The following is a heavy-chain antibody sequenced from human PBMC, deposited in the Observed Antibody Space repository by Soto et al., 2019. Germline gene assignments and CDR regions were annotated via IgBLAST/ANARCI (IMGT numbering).Heavy chain of an antibody. CDR3: ATLWFGGTYLDY. CDR2: ISSSSSYI. CDR1: GFTFSSYS. V-gene: IGHV3-21*01. J-gene: IGHJ4*02. Sequence: EVQLVESGGGLVKPGGSLRLSCAASGFTFSSYSMNWVRQAPGKGLEWVSSISSSSSYIYYADSVKGRFTISRDNAKNSLYLQMNSLRAEDTAVYYCATLWFGGTYLDYWGQGTLVTVSS. D-gene: IGHD3-10*01.